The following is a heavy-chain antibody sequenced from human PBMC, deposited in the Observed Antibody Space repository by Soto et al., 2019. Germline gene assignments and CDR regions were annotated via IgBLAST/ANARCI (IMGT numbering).Heavy chain of an antibody. J-gene: IGHJ6*03. Sequence: GGSLRLSCAASGFTFSSYXMHWVRQATGKGLEWVSAIGTAGDTYYPGSVKGRFTISRENAKNSLYLQMNSLRAGDTAVYYCARGPGSSSSDYYYYYMDVWGKGTTVTVSS. D-gene: IGHD6-6*01. V-gene: IGHV3-13*01. CDR3: ARGPGSSSSDYYYYYMDV. CDR2: IGTAGDT. CDR1: GFTFSSYX.